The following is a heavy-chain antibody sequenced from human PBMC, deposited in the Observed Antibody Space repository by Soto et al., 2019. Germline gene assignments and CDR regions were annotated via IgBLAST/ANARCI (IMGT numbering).Heavy chain of an antibody. J-gene: IGHJ5*02. CDR1: GYTLTELS. CDR2: FDPEDGET. V-gene: IGHV1-24*01. D-gene: IGHD3-3*01. CDR3: ATDRSYYDFWSGRQNWFDP. Sequence: ASVKVFCKVSGYTLTELSMHWVRQAPGKGLEWMGGFDPEDGETIYAQKFQGRVTMTEDTSTDTAYMELSSLRSEDTAVYYCATDRSYYDFWSGRQNWFDPWGQGTLVTVSS.